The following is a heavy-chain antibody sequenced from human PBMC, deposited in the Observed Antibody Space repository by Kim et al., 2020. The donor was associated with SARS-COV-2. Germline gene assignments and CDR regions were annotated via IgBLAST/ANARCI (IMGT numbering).Heavy chain of an antibody. D-gene: IGHD1-26*01. CDR3: VREKVAATSERDY. V-gene: IGHV3-74*01. Sequence: DYGKGRFPNSRDNAKNTLYLQMNSLRAEATAVYYCVREKVAATSERDYWGQGTLVTVSS. J-gene: IGHJ4*02.